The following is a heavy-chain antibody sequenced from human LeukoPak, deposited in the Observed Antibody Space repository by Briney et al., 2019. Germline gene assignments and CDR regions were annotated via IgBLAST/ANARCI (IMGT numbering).Heavy chain of an antibody. D-gene: IGHD2/OR15-2a*01. CDR2: INHSGST. V-gene: IGHV4-34*01. Sequence: SETLSLTCAVYGGSFSGYYWSWIRKPPGKGLEWIGEINHSGSTNYNPSLKSRVTVSVDTSKNQFSLKLSSVTAADSAVYYCARPPPSGNIDYWGEGTLVTVSS. CDR3: ARPPPSGNIDY. CDR1: GGSFSGYY. J-gene: IGHJ4*02.